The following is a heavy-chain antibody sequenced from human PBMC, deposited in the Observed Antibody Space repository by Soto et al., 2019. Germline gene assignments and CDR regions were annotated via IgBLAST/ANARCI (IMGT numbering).Heavy chain of an antibody. V-gene: IGHV1-69*12. CDR2: IIPIFGTA. CDR1: GGTFSSYA. Sequence: QVQLVQSGAEVKKPGSSVKVSCKASGGTFSSYAISWVRQAPVQGLEWMGGIIPIFGTANYAQKLQGRVRITADDTKSSAYMELSSLRSVDTDVDYCLSGGTWDKAMRWFDPWGQGTLVTVSS. J-gene: IGHJ5*02. CDR3: LSGGTWDKAMRWFDP. D-gene: IGHD5-18*01.